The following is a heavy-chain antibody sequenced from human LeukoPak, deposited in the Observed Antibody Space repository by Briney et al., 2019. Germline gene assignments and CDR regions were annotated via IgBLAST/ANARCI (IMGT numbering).Heavy chain of an antibody. Sequence: SQTLSLTCTVSGGSISSGTYYWSWIRQPAGKGLEWIGRFYTSGSTNYNPSLKSRVTISVDTSKNQFSLKLSSVTAADTAVYYCARGRDGYNFLNRGEYYYFDYWGQGTLVTVSS. V-gene: IGHV4-61*02. CDR3: ARGRDGYNFLNRGEYYYFDY. CDR1: GGSISSGTYY. CDR2: FYTSGST. D-gene: IGHD5-24*01. J-gene: IGHJ4*02.